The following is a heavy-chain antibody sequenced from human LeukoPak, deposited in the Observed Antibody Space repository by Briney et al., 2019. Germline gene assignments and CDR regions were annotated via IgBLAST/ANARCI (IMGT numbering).Heavy chain of an antibody. CDR2: IYHSGSS. Sequence: SETLSLTCTVSGFSISRGYYWGWSRQPQGKGLEWIGNIYHSGSSYYNPSLKSRVTISVDKSKNQFSLKLSSVTAADTAVYYCARTDMVRGVIITGFDPWGQGTLVTVSS. D-gene: IGHD3-10*01. V-gene: IGHV4-38-2*02. CDR3: ARTDMVRGVIITGFDP. CDR1: GFSISRGYY. J-gene: IGHJ5*02.